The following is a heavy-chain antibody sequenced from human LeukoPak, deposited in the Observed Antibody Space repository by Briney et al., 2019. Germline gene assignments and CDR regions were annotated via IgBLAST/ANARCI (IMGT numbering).Heavy chain of an antibody. CDR3: ATDVEAYCGGDCYSPPFDY. V-gene: IGHV1-24*01. CDR1: GYTLTELS. D-gene: IGHD2-21*02. Sequence: ASVKVSCKVSGYTLTELSMHWVRQAPGKGLEWMGGFDPEDGETIYAQKFQGRVTMTEDTSTDTAYMELSSLRSEDTAVYYCATDVEAYCGGDCYSPPFDYWGQGTLVTVSS. CDR2: FDPEDGET. J-gene: IGHJ4*02.